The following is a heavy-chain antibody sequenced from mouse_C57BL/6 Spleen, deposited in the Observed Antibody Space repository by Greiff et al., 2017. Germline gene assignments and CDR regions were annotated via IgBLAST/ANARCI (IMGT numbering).Heavy chain of an antibody. Sequence: VQLKQSGPELVKPGASVKISCKASGYSFTGYYMNWVKQSPEKSLEWIGEINPSTGGTTYNQKFKAKATLTVDKSSSTAYMQLKSLTSEDSAVYYCARNYDYDGGAMDYWGQGTSVTVSS. J-gene: IGHJ4*01. V-gene: IGHV1-42*01. CDR2: INPSTGGT. D-gene: IGHD2-4*01. CDR3: ARNYDYDGGAMDY. CDR1: GYSFTGYY.